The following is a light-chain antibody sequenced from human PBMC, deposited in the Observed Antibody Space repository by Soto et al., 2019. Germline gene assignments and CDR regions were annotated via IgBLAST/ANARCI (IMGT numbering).Light chain of an antibody. CDR3: QQYGSSSPTT. V-gene: IGKV3-20*01. CDR1: QSISSNY. CDR2: GAS. Sequence: EIVLTQSPGTLSLSPGEGATLSCRASQSISSNYLARYQQRPGQAPRLLIYGASSRATGIPDRFSGGGSGTDFTLTITRLEPEDFAVYYCQQYGSSSPTTFGQGTRLEIE. J-gene: IGKJ5*01.